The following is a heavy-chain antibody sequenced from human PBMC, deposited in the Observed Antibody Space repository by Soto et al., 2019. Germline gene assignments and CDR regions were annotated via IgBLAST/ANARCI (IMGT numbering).Heavy chain of an antibody. CDR2: INHSGST. D-gene: IGHD6-13*01. J-gene: IGHJ4*02. Sequence: SETLSLTCAVYGGSFSGYYWSWIRQPPGKGLEWIGEINHSGSTNYNPSLKSRVTISVDTSKNQFSLKLSSVTAADTAVYYCARGGPQAAAGLYYFDYWGQGTLVTV. V-gene: IGHV4-34*01. CDR1: GGSFSGYY. CDR3: ARGGPQAAAGLYYFDY.